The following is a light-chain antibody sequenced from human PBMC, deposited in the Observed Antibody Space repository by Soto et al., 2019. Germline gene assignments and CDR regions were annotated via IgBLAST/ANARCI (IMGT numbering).Light chain of an antibody. Sequence: EIMLTQSPAPLSLSPGERATLSCTASQSVSNYLAWFQQKPGQAPRLLIYDASNRATAIPATFSGSGSGTDFTLTISSLEPEDFAVYYCQQRSSWPLLTFGGGTKVEI. J-gene: IGKJ4*01. CDR2: DAS. V-gene: IGKV3-11*01. CDR1: QSVSNY. CDR3: QQRSSWPLLT.